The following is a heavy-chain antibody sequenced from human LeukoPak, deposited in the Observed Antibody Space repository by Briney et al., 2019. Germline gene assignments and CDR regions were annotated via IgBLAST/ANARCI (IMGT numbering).Heavy chain of an antibody. CDR2: IKQDGTEK. V-gene: IGHV3-7*02. J-gene: IGHJ4*02. Sequence: GSLRLSCAASGFTFSSYWMSWVRQAPGEGLEWVANIKQDGTEKYYMDSVKGRFSISRDNAKNSLYLQMNALRAEDTAVYYCALTAMVTRWGQGTLVTVSS. CDR1: GFTFSSYW. D-gene: IGHD5-18*01. CDR3: ALTAMVTR.